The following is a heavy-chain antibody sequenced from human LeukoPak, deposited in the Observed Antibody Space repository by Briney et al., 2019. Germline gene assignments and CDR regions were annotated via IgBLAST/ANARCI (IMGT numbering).Heavy chain of an antibody. Sequence: QSGGSLRLSCAASGFTFDDYAMHWVRQAPGKGLEWVSGISWNSGSIGYADSVKGRFTISRDNSKNTLYLQMNSLKTEDTAVYYCTRDSQTLTMIVVVMRFQPPWYFDLWGRGTLVTVSS. CDR1: GFTFDDYA. D-gene: IGHD3-22*01. J-gene: IGHJ2*01. V-gene: IGHV3-9*01. CDR2: ISWNSGSI. CDR3: TRDSQTLTMIVVVMRFQPPWYFDL.